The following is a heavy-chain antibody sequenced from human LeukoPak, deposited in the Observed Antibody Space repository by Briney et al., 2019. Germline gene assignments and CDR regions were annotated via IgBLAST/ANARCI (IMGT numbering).Heavy chain of an antibody. V-gene: IGHV3-48*04. Sequence: GGSLRLSCAASGFTFSSYSMNWVRQDPGKGLEWVSYISSSSSTIYYADSVKGRFTISRDNAKNSLYLQMNSLRTEDTAVYYCARGRGSWYGVYFDYWGQGTLVTVSS. CDR2: ISSSSSTI. CDR1: GFTFSSYS. J-gene: IGHJ4*02. CDR3: ARGRGSWYGVYFDY. D-gene: IGHD6-13*01.